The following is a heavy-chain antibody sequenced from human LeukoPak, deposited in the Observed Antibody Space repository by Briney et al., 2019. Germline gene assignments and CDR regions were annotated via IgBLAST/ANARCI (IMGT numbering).Heavy chain of an antibody. CDR2: INHSGST. D-gene: IGHD6-13*01. J-gene: IGHJ5*02. CDR1: GGSFSGYY. Sequence: SETLSLTCAVYGGSFSGYYWSWIRQPPGKGLEWIGEINHSGSTNYNPSLKSRVTISVDTSKNQFSLKLSSVTAADTAVYYCARSTAGTKGDWFDPWGQGTLVTVSS. V-gene: IGHV4-34*01. CDR3: ARSTAGTKGDWFDP.